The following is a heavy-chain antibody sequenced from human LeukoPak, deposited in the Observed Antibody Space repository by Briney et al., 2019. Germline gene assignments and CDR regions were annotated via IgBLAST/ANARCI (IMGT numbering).Heavy chain of an antibody. Sequence: PGGSLRLSCAASGLTFSGYWMHWVRQAPGKGLVWVSRINFDGSSTTYADSVKGRFTISRDNAKSTLYLQMNSLRPEDTAVYYCVRDGVGPIDFDYWGQGTLVTVSS. CDR1: GLTFSGYW. V-gene: IGHV3-74*01. J-gene: IGHJ4*02. CDR3: VRDGVGPIDFDY. CDR2: INFDGSST. D-gene: IGHD1-26*01.